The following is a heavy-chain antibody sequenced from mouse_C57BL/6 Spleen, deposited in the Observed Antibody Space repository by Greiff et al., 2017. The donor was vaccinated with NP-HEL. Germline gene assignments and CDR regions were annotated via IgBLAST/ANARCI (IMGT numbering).Heavy chain of an antibody. J-gene: IGHJ4*01. V-gene: IGHV2-2*01. CDR3: ARKTIYYAMDY. CDR1: GFSLTSYG. CDR2: IWRGGST. Sequence: VMLMESGPGLVQPSQTLSITCTVSGFSLTSYGVHWVRQSPGKGLEWLGVIWRGGSTDCNAAFLSRPSICTDNSKRQVFFKMNSLQADDTAIYYCARKTIYYAMDYWGQGTSVTVSS.